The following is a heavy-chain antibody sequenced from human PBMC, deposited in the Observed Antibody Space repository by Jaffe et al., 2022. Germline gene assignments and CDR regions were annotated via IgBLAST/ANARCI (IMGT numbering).Heavy chain of an antibody. V-gene: IGHV3-48*03. J-gene: IGHJ4*02. D-gene: IGHD1-26*01. Sequence: EVQLVESGGGLVQPGGSLRLSCAASGFTFSSYEMNWVRQAPGKGLEWVSYISSSGSTIYYADSVKGRFTISRDNAKNSLYLQMNSLRAEDTAVYYCASLSVGATAYWGQGTLVTVSS. CDR2: ISSSGSTI. CDR1: GFTFSSYE. CDR3: ASLSVGATAY.